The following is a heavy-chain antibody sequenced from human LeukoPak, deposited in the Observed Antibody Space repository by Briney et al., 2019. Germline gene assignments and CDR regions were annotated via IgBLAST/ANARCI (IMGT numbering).Heavy chain of an antibody. Sequence: ASVKVSCKASGYTFTSYYTHWVRQAPGQGLEWMGIINPSGGSTSYAQKFQGRVTMTRDTSTSTVYMELSSLRSEDTAVYYCARGFQPRFGELFPPAYFQHWGQGTLVTVSS. CDR3: ARGFQPRFGELFPPAYFQH. V-gene: IGHV1-46*01. CDR1: GYTFTSYY. CDR2: INPSGGST. J-gene: IGHJ1*01. D-gene: IGHD3-10*01.